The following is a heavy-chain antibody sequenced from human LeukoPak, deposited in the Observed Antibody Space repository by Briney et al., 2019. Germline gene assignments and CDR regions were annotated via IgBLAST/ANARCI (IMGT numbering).Heavy chain of an antibody. V-gene: IGHV4-59*01. Sequence: PSETLSHTCIVSGGSISSYYWIWIRQPPGKGLEWIGYAHFSGSTDCNPSLKSRVAISVDTSRSQFSLKLSSVSAADTAVYYCARDCSSTNCHWPYYSGMDVWGQGTRVTVSS. CDR3: ARDCSSTNCHWPYYSGMDV. D-gene: IGHD2-2*01. CDR1: GGSISSYY. J-gene: IGHJ6*02. CDR2: AHFSGST.